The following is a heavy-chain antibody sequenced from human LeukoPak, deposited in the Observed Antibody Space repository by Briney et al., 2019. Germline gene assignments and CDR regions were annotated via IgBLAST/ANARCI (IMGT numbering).Heavy chain of an antibody. CDR2: INHSGST. J-gene: IGHJ5*02. V-gene: IGHV4-34*01. D-gene: IGHD6-13*01. CDR1: GGSFRGYY. CDR3: ARVLGSYSSLTRFDP. Sequence: SETLSLTCAAYGGSFRGYYWSWIRQPPGKGLEWIGEINHSGSTNYNPALKSRVTISLDTSKNKFSLKLSSVTAADTAVEYCARVLGSYSSLTRFDPWGQGTLVTVSS.